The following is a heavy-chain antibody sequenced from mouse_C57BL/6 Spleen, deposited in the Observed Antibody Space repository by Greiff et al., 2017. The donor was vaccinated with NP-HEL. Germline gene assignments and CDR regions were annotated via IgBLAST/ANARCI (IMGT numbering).Heavy chain of an antibody. J-gene: IGHJ4*01. CDR1: GYTFTSYG. CDR2: IYPRSGNT. Sequence: VQLQQSGAELARPGASVKLSCKASGYTFTSYGISWVKQRTGQGLEWIGEIYPRSGNTYYNEKFKGKATLTADKSSSTAYMELRSLTSEDSAVYFCAKITTVVAKGFMDYWGQGTSVTVSS. CDR3: AKITTVVAKGFMDY. V-gene: IGHV1-81*01. D-gene: IGHD1-1*01.